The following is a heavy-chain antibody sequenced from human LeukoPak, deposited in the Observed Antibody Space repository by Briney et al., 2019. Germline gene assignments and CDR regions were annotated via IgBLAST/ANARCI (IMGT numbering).Heavy chain of an antibody. CDR2: IYYRGTS. Sequence: PSGTLSLTCIVSGGSLSGYYWSWMRQLPGRGVGWIGFIYYRGTSKYNPSLMSRVTMSVDTSKNQVSLKLSSVTAADTAVYYCARHYCSGGNCYYFDHWGQGTLVTVSS. V-gene: IGHV4-59*08. J-gene: IGHJ4*02. D-gene: IGHD2-15*01. CDR1: GGSLSGYY. CDR3: ARHYCSGGNCYYFDH.